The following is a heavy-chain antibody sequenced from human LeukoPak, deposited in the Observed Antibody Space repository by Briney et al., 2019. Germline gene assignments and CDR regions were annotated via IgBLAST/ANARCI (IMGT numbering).Heavy chain of an antibody. D-gene: IGHD4-17*01. Sequence: SETLSLPCIASGGSISNYYWSWIRQPPGKGLEWIGYIHYSGSTNYNPSLKSRVTISVDTSKNQFSLKLSSVTAADTAVYYCARDISGDYVSVDYWGQGTLVTVSS. V-gene: IGHV4-59*01. CDR3: ARDISGDYVSVDY. CDR1: GGSISNYY. CDR2: IHYSGST. J-gene: IGHJ4*02.